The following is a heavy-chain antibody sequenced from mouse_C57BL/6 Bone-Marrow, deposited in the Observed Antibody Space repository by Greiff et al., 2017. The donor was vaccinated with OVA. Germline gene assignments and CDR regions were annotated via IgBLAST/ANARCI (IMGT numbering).Heavy chain of an antibody. CDR1: GFTFSSYG. V-gene: IGHV5-6*01. D-gene: IGHD1-1*01. J-gene: IGHJ2*01. CDR3: ARLDYGISCLFDY. Sequence: EVNVVESGGDLVKPGGSLKLSCAASGFTFSSYGMSWVRQTPDKRLEWVATISRGGSYTYYPDSVKGRFTISRDNAKNTLYLQMSSLKSEDTAMYDCARLDYGISCLFDYWGKGTTLTVSS. CDR2: ISRGGSYT.